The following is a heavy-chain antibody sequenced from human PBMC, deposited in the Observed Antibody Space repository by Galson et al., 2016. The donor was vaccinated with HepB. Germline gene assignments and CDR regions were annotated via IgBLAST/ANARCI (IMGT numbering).Heavy chain of an antibody. V-gene: IGHV3-23*01. CDR2: ISVTGATT. CDR1: GFTFSNYA. CDR3: ARDMGIIITMIVVY. Sequence: SLRLSCAASGFTFSNYAMSWVRQAPGKGLEWVSSISVTGATTFYADSVKGRFTISRDNSKNTLFLQMDSLRAEDTAVYYCARDMGIIITMIVVYWGQGTLVTGSS. J-gene: IGHJ4*02. D-gene: IGHD3-22*01.